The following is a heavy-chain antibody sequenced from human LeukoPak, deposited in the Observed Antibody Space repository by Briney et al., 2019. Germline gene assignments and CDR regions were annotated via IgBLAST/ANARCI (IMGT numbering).Heavy chain of an antibody. CDR1: GGSIKNYY. V-gene: IGHV4-59*01. J-gene: IGHJ4*02. Sequence: PSETLSLTCTVSGGSIKNYYWSWLRQPPGKGLEWIGYIYYSGSTNYNPSLKSRVTISVDTSKNQFSLKLSSVTAADTAVYYCARDPNWNAIPLYYFDYWGQGTLVTVSS. CDR3: ARDPNWNAIPLYYFDY. D-gene: IGHD1-1*01. CDR2: IYYSGST.